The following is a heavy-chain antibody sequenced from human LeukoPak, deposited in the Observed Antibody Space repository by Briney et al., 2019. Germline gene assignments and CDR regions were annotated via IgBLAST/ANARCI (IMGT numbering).Heavy chain of an antibody. J-gene: IGHJ5*02. CDR1: GFTFSSYA. Sequence: PGGSLRLSCAASGFTFSSYAMSWVRQAPGKGLEWVSAISGSGGSTYYADSVKGRFTISRDNSKNTLYLQMNSLRAEDTAVYYCAKAFDLQAYYYGSGSYYKPSAFDPWGQGTLVTVSS. V-gene: IGHV3-23*01. CDR3: AKAFDLQAYYYGSGSYYKPSAFDP. CDR2: ISGSGGST. D-gene: IGHD3-10*01.